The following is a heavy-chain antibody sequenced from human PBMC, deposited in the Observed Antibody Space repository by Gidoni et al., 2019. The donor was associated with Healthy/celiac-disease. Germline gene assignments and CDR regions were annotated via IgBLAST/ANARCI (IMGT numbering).Heavy chain of an antibody. D-gene: IGHD6-19*01. J-gene: IGHJ5*02. CDR1: GYTLTELS. CDR3: ATLYSSGWYVYGWFDP. V-gene: IGHV1-24*01. CDR2: FDPADCET. Sequence: QVQLVQSGAEVKKHGASVKVSCKVSGYTLTELSMHWVRQAPGKGLEWMGGFDPADCETIYAQKFPGRVTMTEDTSTDTAYMELSSLRSEDTAVYYCATLYSSGWYVYGWFDPWGQGTLVTVSS.